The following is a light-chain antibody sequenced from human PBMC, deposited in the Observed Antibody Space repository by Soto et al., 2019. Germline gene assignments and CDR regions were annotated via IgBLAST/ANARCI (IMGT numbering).Light chain of an antibody. CDR1: SSDVGSYNP. CDR2: DVS. CDR3: CSYAGRYTYV. Sequence: QSALTQPASVSGSPGQSITISCTGTSSDVGSYNPVSWYQQHPGKAPKLMIYDVSKRPSGVPDRFSGSKSGNTASLTISGLQTEDEADYYCCSYAGRYTYVFGTGTKLTVL. J-gene: IGLJ1*01. V-gene: IGLV2-11*01.